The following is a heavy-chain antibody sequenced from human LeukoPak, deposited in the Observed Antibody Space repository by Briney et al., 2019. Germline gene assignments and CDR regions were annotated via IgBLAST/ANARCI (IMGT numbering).Heavy chain of an antibody. J-gene: IGHJ4*02. Sequence: ASVKVSCKASGYAFTKYGMHWVRQAPGQSLEWMGWIYTGNGNTKYSQKFRGRVTITRDTSASTAYMEVSSLRSEDTAVYYCARDSKWSGDYWGQGTLVTVSS. D-gene: IGHD2-15*01. CDR2: IYTGNGNT. V-gene: IGHV1-3*04. CDR1: GYAFTKYG. CDR3: ARDSKWSGDY.